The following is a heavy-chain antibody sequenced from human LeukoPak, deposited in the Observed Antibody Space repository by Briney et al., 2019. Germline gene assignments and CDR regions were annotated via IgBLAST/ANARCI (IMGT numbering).Heavy chain of an antibody. Sequence: PGGSLRLSCAASGFTVSSNYMSWVRQAPGKGLEWVSVIYGGGSTYYADSVKGRFTISRDNSKNTLYLQMSSLRAEDTAVYYCAREAPAGDYAIDYWGQGTLVTVSS. D-gene: IGHD4-17*01. CDR3: AREAPAGDYAIDY. CDR1: GFTVSSNY. CDR2: IYGGGST. V-gene: IGHV3-53*01. J-gene: IGHJ4*02.